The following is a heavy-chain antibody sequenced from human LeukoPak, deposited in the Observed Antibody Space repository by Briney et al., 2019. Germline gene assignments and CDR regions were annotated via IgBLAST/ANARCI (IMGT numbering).Heavy chain of an antibody. J-gene: IGHJ4*02. CDR1: GFTFSSYE. CDR3: ARGGGRDTAMVIDY. CDR2: ISSRGSTI. D-gene: IGHD5-18*01. Sequence: GGSLRLSCAASGFTFSSYEMNWVRQAPGEGLEWVSYISSRGSTIYHADSVKGRFTISRDNAKNSLYLQMNSLRAEDTAVYYCARGGGRDTAMVIDYWGQGTLVTVSS. V-gene: IGHV3-48*03.